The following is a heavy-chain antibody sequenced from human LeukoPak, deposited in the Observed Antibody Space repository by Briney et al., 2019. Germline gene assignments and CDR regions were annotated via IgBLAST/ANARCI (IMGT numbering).Heavy chain of an antibody. V-gene: IGHV3-11*04. CDR2: ISSSGSTI. Sequence: GGSLRLSCAASGFTFSDYYMSWIRQAPGKGLEWVSYISSSGSTIYYADSVKGRFTISRDNAKNSLYLQMNSLRAEDTAVYYCATEVTPYYYMDVWGKGTTVTVSS. CDR3: ATEVTPYYYMDV. J-gene: IGHJ6*03. D-gene: IGHD2-21*02. CDR1: GFTFSDYY.